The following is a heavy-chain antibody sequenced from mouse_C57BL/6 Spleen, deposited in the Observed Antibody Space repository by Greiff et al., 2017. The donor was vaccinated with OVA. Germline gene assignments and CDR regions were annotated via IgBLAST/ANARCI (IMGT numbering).Heavy chain of an antibody. CDR3: ARWYYGSSDYFDY. CDR1: GFTFSDSG. J-gene: IGHJ2*01. V-gene: IGHV5-17*01. D-gene: IGHD1-1*01. Sequence: EVMLVESGGGLVKPGGSLKLSCAASGFTFSDSGMHWVRQAPEKGLEWVAYISRGSSTIYYADTVKGRFTISRDNAKNTLFLQMTSLRSEDTAMYYCARWYYGSSDYFDYWGQGTTLTVSS. CDR2: ISRGSSTI.